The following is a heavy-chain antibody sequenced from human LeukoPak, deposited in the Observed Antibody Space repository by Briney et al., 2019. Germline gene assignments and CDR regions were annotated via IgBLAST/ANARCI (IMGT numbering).Heavy chain of an antibody. V-gene: IGHV4-39*01. CDR2: FYYSEST. J-gene: IGHJ4*02. CDR1: GGSISSRGYS. Sequence: SETLSLTCTVSGGSISSRGYSWGWIRQPPGKRLEWIGSFYYSESTYYNPSLKSRVIISGDTSKNQFSLQLSSVTAADTAMYYCARHGGSVVFDYWGQGTLVTVSS. CDR3: ARHGGSVVFDY. D-gene: IGHD1-26*01.